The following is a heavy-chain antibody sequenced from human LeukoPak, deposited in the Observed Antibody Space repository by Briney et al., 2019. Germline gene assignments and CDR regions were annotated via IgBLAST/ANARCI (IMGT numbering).Heavy chain of an antibody. V-gene: IGHV3-30*02. CDR2: IRYDGSNK. J-gene: IGHJ4*02. D-gene: IGHD3-22*01. CDR1: GFTFSSCG. Sequence: PGGSLGLSCAASGFTFSSCGMHWVRQAPGKGLEWVAFIRYDGSNKYYADSVKGRFTISRDNSKNTLYLQMNSLRGEDTAVYYCAKDCSSGSDYWGQGTLVTVSS. CDR3: AKDCSSGSDY.